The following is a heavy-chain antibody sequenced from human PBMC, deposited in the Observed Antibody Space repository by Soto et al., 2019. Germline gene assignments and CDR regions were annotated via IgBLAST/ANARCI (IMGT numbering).Heavy chain of an antibody. D-gene: IGHD2-2*01. CDR2: IYYSGTT. Sequence: SETLSLTCTVSGDSISTRSYFWGWIRQPPGKGLEWIGSIYYSGTTYYDPSLKSRVTISVDTSRNQFSLKLSSVTAADTAVYYCARRHYCITTNCFAVDYWGQGTLVTVSS. CDR1: GDSISTRSYF. V-gene: IGHV4-39*01. CDR3: ARRHYCITTNCFAVDY. J-gene: IGHJ4*02.